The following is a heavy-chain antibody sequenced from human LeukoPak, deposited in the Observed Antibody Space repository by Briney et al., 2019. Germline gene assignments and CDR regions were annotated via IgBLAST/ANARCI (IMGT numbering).Heavy chain of an antibody. J-gene: IGHJ4*02. Sequence: GGSLRLSCVASGFSFNNYAMNWVRQAPEKGLEWVSLIIGSSGSTFYADSVKGRFTISRDKSKNTLYLQMNSLRAEDTAVYYCAKGAYDYIEIAYFDYWGQGSLVTVSS. CDR3: AKGAYDYIEIAYFDY. CDR2: IIGSSGST. CDR1: GFSFNNYA. V-gene: IGHV3-23*01. D-gene: IGHD5-12*01.